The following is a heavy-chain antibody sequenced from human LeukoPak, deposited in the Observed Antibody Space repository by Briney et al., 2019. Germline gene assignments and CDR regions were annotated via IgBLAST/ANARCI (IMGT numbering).Heavy chain of an antibody. CDR2: INPSGGST. Sequence: ASVRVSCKASGYTFTSYYMHRVRQAPGQGLEWMGIINPSGGSTSYAQKFQGRVTMTRDTSTSTVYMELSSPRSEDTAVYYCARAWYYYDSSGPVYYFDYWGQGTLVTVSS. CDR1: GYTFTSYY. J-gene: IGHJ4*02. V-gene: IGHV1-46*01. D-gene: IGHD3-22*01. CDR3: ARAWYYYDSSGPVYYFDY.